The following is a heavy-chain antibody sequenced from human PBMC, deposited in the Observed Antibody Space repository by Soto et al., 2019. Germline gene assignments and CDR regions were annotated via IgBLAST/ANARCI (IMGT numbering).Heavy chain of an antibody. Sequence: QVQLVQSGAEVKKPGSSVKVSCKASGGTFSSYAISWVRQAPGQGLEWMGGIIPIFGTANYAQKFQGRVTITADKSTITAYMELSSLRSEDTAVYYCASRSRFSSWGGGSDGMDVWGQGTTVTVSS. J-gene: IGHJ6*02. V-gene: IGHV1-69*06. CDR1: GGTFSSYA. CDR3: ASRSRFSSWGGGSDGMDV. D-gene: IGHD6-13*01. CDR2: IIPIFGTA.